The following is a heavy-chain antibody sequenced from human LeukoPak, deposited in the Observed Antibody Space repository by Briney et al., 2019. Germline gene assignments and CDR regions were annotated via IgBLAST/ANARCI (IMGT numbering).Heavy chain of an antibody. CDR2: IYPRDGST. Sequence: SXXAXGYTFXXNYIHXVRQAPGQGLEWMGMIYPRDGSTSYAQKFQGRVTVTRDTSTSTVHMELSGLRSEDTAVYYCARDQEGFDYWGQGTLVTVSS. J-gene: IGHJ4*02. V-gene: IGHV1-46*01. CDR1: GYTFXXNY. CDR3: ARDQEGFDY.